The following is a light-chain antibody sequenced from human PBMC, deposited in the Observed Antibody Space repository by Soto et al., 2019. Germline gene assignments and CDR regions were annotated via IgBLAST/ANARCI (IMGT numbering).Light chain of an antibody. J-gene: IGKJ5*01. CDR2: DAS. CDR1: QTISSW. CDR3: QQYHISSIT. Sequence: DIQMTQSPSTLSASVGDRVTITCRASQTISSWLAWYQQKPGKAPNLLIYDASTLERGVPSRFSGTGSGTEFTLTIDRLQPDDFATYYCQQYHISSITFGQGTRL. V-gene: IGKV1-5*01.